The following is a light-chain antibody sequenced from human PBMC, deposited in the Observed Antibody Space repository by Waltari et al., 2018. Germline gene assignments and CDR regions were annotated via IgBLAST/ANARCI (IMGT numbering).Light chain of an antibody. CDR2: QDR. V-gene: IGLV3-1*01. J-gene: IGLJ2*01. Sequence: SYELTQPPSVSVSPGQTASITCSGDKLGDKYACWYQQKPGQSPVLVISQDRKRPSGIPERFSGSNSGNTATLTISGTQAMDEADYYCQAWDSSTHVVFGGGTKLTVL. CDR3: QAWDSSTHVV. CDR1: KLGDKY.